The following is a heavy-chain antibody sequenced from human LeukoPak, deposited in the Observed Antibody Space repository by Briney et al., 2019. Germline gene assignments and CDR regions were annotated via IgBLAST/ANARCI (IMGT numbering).Heavy chain of an antibody. V-gene: IGHV4-59*01. J-gene: IGHJ4*02. D-gene: IGHD6-13*01. CDR2: IYSSGST. Sequence: SETLSLTCTVSGASISNYYWTWIRQPPGKGLEWIGCIYSSGSTNYNPSLKSRVTMSVDTSKNQFSLNLSSVTPADTAVYYCARSGAAAGRRDYWGQGTLVTVSS. CDR3: ARSGAAAGRRDY. CDR1: GASISNYY.